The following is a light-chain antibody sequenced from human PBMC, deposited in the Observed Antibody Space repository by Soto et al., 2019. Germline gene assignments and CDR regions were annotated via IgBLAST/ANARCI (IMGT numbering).Light chain of an antibody. CDR1: SSDVGGYNY. J-gene: IGLJ1*01. V-gene: IGLV2-8*01. Sequence: QSALTQPPSASGSPGQSVTISCTGTSSDVGGYNYVSWYQQHPGKAPKLMIYEVSKRPSGVSDRFSGSKSGNTASLTVSGLQAEDEADYCCSSYGGSNDYVFGTGTKLTVL. CDR2: EVS. CDR3: SSYGGSNDYV.